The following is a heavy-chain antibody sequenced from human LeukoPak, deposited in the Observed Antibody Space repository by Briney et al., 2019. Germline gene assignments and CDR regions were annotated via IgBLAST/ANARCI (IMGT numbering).Heavy chain of an antibody. V-gene: IGHV3-30*04. J-gene: IGHJ4*02. D-gene: IGHD3-22*01. Sequence: GGSLRLSCAASGFTFSLYTMHWVRQAPGKGLEWVALISYDGSDKYYADSVKGRFTISRDNSKNTLYLQMNSLRAEDTAVYYCARDRYLRYYDSSGYSDYWGQGTLVTVSS. CDR2: ISYDGSDK. CDR1: GFTFSLYT. CDR3: ARDRYLRYYDSSGYSDY.